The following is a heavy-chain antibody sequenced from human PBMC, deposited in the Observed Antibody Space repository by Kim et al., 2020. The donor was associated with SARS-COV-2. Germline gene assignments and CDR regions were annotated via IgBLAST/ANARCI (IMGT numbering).Heavy chain of an antibody. J-gene: IGHJ5*02. Sequence: RFTISQDNSKNTRYLQMNSLRAEDTAVYYCAKDMAPTMVRGVIIGGFDPWGQGTLVTVSS. CDR3: AKDMAPTMVRGVIIGGFDP. V-gene: IGHV3-30*02. D-gene: IGHD3-10*01.